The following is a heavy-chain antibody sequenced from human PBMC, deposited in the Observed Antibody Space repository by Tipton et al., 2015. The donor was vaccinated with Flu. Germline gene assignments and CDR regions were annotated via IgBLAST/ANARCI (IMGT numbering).Heavy chain of an antibody. J-gene: IGHJ5*01. CDR1: GGSISSSSYY. Sequence: TLSLTCTVSGGSISSSSYYWGWIRQPPGKGLEWIGSIYYSGNTYYNPSLKSRVTISVDTSKNQVSLKLTSVTAADTAMYYCARQIPAATKGRFDSWGQGILVTVSS. V-gene: IGHV4-39*07. D-gene: IGHD2-2*01. CDR3: ARQIPAATKGRFDS. CDR2: IYYSGNT.